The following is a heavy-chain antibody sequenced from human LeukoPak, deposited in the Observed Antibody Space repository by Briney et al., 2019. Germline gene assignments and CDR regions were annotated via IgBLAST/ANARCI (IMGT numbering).Heavy chain of an antibody. D-gene: IGHD1-26*01. V-gene: IGHV3-30-3*01. CDR1: GFSLSSYA. CDR2: ISYDGSNK. CDR3: ARGRKIRGSGSYSPTHNAFDI. J-gene: IGHJ3*02. Sequence: GGSLRLSCAASGFSLSSYAMHWVRQAPGKGLEWVAVISYDGSNKYYADSVKGRFTISRDNSKNTLYLQMNSLRAEDTAVYYCARGRKIRGSGSYSPTHNAFDIWGQGTMVTVSS.